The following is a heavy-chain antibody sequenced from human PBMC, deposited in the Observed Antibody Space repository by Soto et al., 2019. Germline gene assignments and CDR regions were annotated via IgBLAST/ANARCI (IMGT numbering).Heavy chain of an antibody. CDR3: ARDPTTVVTPDAFDI. CDR2: IWYDGSNK. CDR1: GFTFSSYG. Sequence: QVQLVESGGGVVQPGRSLRLSCAASGFTFSSYGMHWVRQAPGKGPEWVAVIWYDGSNKYYADSVKGRFTISRDNSKNTLYLQMNSLRAEDTAVYYCARDPTTVVTPDAFDIWGQGTMVTVSS. V-gene: IGHV3-33*01. J-gene: IGHJ3*02. D-gene: IGHD4-17*01.